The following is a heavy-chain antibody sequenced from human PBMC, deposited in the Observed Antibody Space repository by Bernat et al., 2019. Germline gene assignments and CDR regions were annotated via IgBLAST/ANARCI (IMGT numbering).Heavy chain of an antibody. CDR2: IYYSGST. V-gene: IGHV4-61*01. Sequence: QVQLQESGPGLVKPSETLSLTCTVPGGSVSSGSYYWSWIRQPPGKGLEWIGYIYYSGSTNYNPSLKSRVTISVDTSKNQFSLKLSSVTAADTAVYYCARATRITIFGVVNRLMYYFDYWGQGTLVTVSS. J-gene: IGHJ4*02. CDR3: ARATRITIFGVVNRLMYYFDY. D-gene: IGHD3-3*01. CDR1: GGSVSSGSYY.